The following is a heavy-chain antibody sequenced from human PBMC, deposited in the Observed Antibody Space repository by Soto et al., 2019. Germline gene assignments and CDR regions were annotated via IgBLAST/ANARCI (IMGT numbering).Heavy chain of an antibody. V-gene: IGHV1-69*12. Sequence: QVQLVQSGAEVKKPGSSVKVSCKASGGTFSSYAISWVRQAPGQGLEWMGGIIPIFGTANYAQKFQGRVTITADESTSTAYMEPSSLRSEDTAVYYCARVEFKNDYGDAQHWGQGTLVTVSS. D-gene: IGHD4-17*01. CDR2: IIPIFGTA. CDR1: GGTFSSYA. J-gene: IGHJ1*01. CDR3: ARVEFKNDYGDAQH.